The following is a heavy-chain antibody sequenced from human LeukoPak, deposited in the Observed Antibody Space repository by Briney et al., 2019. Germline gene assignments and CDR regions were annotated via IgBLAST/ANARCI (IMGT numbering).Heavy chain of an antibody. J-gene: IGHJ6*03. V-gene: IGHV3-73*01. CDR1: GFTFSGSA. D-gene: IGHD3-3*01. Sequence: GVSLRLSCAASGFTFSGSAIHWVRQSSGKGLEWVGRIRSKANSYAATYTASMKGRFIISRDDSKNTAYLQMNSLKTEDTAVYFCSGYYDFWTGPGDYMDVWGKGTTVTVSS. CDR2: IRSKANSYAA. CDR3: SGYYDFWTGPGDYMDV.